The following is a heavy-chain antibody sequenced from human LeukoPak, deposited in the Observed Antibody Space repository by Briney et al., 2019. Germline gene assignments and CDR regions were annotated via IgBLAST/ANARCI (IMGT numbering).Heavy chain of an antibody. CDR1: GFTFSSFW. V-gene: IGHV3-7*01. CDR3: ARPRYCSSISCYFHAFDV. Sequence: GGSLRLSCAASGFTFSSFWMSWVRQAPGKGLEWVANIKQDGSEQHYVDSVKGRFTISRDNAKNSVYLQMNSLRAEDTAVYYCARPRYCSSISCYFHAFDVWGQGTMVTVSS. J-gene: IGHJ3*01. CDR2: IKQDGSEQ. D-gene: IGHD2-2*01.